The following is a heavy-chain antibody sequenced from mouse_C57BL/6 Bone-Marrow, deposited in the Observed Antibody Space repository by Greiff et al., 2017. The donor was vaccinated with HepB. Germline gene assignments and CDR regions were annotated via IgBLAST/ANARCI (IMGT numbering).Heavy chain of an antibody. Sequence: QVQLQQPGAELVKPGASVKMSCKASGYTFTSYWITWVKQRPGQGLEWIGDIYPGSGSTNYNEKFKCKATLTVDTSSSTAYMQLSSLTSEDSAVYYCARDTTVVATDYWGQGTTLTVSS. CDR3: ARDTTVVATDY. J-gene: IGHJ2*01. CDR1: GYTFTSYW. D-gene: IGHD1-1*01. V-gene: IGHV1-55*01. CDR2: IYPGSGST.